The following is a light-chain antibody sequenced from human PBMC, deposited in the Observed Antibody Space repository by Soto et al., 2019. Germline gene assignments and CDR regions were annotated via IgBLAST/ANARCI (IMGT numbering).Light chain of an antibody. CDR1: SSNIGAGFD. CDR3: SSFTSSSTWV. Sequence: QSVLTQPPSVSGAPGQRVTISCTGSSSNIGAGFDVHWYHQIAGTAPKLLIYGNSNRPSGVPDRFSGSKSGNTASLTISGLQADDEADYYCSSFTSSSTWVFGGGTKLTVL. J-gene: IGLJ3*02. CDR2: GNS. V-gene: IGLV1-40*01.